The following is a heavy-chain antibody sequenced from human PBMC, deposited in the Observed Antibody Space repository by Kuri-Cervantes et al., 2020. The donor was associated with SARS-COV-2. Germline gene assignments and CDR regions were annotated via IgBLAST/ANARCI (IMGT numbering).Heavy chain of an antibody. CDR1: GFTFSSYG. D-gene: IGHD1-7*01. J-gene: IGHJ6*02. Sequence: LSLTCAASGFTFSSYGMHWVRQAPGKGLEWVAVIRYDGSNKYYVDSVKGRFTISRDNSKNTLYLQMNSLRAEDTAVYYCAAELVAAYGMDVWGQGTTVTVSS. CDR2: IRYDGSNK. CDR3: AAELVAAYGMDV. V-gene: IGHV3-33*01.